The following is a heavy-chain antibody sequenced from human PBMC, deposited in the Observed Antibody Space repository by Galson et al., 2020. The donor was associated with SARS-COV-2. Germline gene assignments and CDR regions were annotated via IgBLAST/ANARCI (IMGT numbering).Heavy chain of an antibody. CDR3: ATSIAAAGTRLYYYYSYGMDV. D-gene: IGHD6-13*01. CDR2: FDPEDGET. J-gene: IGHJ6*02. V-gene: IGHV1-24*01. CDR1: GYTLTELS. Sequence: ASVKVSCKVSGYTLTELSMHWVRQAPGKGLEWMGGFDPEDGETIYAQKFQGRVTMTEDTSTDTAYMELSSLRSEDTAVYYCATSIAAAGTRLYYYYSYGMDVWGQGTTVTVSS.